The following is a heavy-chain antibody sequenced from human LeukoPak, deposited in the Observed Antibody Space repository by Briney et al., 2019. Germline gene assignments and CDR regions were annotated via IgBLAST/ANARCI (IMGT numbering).Heavy chain of an antibody. V-gene: IGHV4-34*01. J-gene: IGHJ6*02. CDR1: GGSFSDYY. D-gene: IGHD4-23*01. CDR3: ARGGGYYYYYGMDV. Sequence: SETLSLTCAVYGGSFSDYYWTWIRQSPGKGLEWIGEINHSGSTNYNPSLKSRVTISVDTSKNQFSLKLSSVTAADTAVYYCARGGGYYYYYGMDVWGQGTTVTVSS. CDR2: INHSGST.